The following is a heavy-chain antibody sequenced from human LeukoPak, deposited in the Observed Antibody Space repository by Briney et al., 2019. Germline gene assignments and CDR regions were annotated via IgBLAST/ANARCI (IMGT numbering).Heavy chain of an antibody. J-gene: IGHJ5*02. CDR1: GGSISSGSYY. V-gene: IGHV4-39*01. D-gene: IGHD5-12*01. CDR3: ASLYNGYDQPIDP. CDR2: IYYSGST. Sequence: SETLSLTCTVSGGSISSGSYYWGWIRQRPAKGLEWIGTIYYSGSTYYNPSLKSRVTISVDSSKNQFSLKLSSVTAADTAVYFCASLYNGYDQPIDPWGQGALVTVSS.